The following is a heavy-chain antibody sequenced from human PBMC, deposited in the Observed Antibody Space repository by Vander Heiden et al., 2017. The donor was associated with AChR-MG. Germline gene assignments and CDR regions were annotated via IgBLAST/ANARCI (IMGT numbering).Heavy chain of an antibody. J-gene: IGHJ4*02. D-gene: IGHD3-22*01. CDR2: ISYDGSNK. CDR3: AKGTLYDNPNYYFDY. Sequence: QVQLVESGGGVVQPGRSLRLSCAASGFTFSSYGMHWVRQAPGKGLEWVAVISYDGSNKYYADSVKGRFTISRDNSKNTLYLQMNSLRAEDTAVYYCAKGTLYDNPNYYFDYWGQGTLVTVSS. V-gene: IGHV3-30*18. CDR1: GFTFSSYG.